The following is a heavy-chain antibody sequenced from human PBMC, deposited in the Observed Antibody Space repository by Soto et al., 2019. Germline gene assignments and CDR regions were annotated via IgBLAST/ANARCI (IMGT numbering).Heavy chain of an antibody. D-gene: IGHD2-2*01. J-gene: IGHJ6*02. CDR3: ARSQGSSTSLENYYYYYYGMDV. Sequence: QVQLVQSGAEVKKPGSSVKVSCKASGGTFSSYAISWVRQAPGQGLEWMGGIIPISETTNYAQTFQGRVTITADESKSTAYMERSSLRSEDTAVSYCARSQGSSTSLENYYYYYYGMDVWGQGTTVTGSS. CDR1: GGTFSSYA. V-gene: IGHV1-69*01. CDR2: IIPISETT.